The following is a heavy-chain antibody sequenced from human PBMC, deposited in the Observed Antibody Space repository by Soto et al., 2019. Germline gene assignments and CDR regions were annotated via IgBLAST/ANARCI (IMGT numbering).Heavy chain of an antibody. V-gene: IGHV3-48*03. J-gene: IGHJ4*02. CDR1: GFTFSSYE. CDR3: ARIKSGYDSPLVDD. CDR2: ISSSGSTI. D-gene: IGHD3-22*01. Sequence: GGSLRLSCAASGFTFSSYEMNWVRQAPGKGLEWVSYISSSGSTIYYADSVKGRFTISRDNAKNSLYLQMDSLRAEDTAVYYCARIKSGYDSPLVDDWGQGTLFTVSS.